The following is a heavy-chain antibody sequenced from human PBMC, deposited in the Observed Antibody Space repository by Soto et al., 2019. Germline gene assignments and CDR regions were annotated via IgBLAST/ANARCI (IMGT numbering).Heavy chain of an antibody. Sequence: QVQLVQSGAEVKKPGSSVKVSCKASGGTFSSYAISWVRQAPGQGLEWMGGIIPIFGTANYAQKFQGRVTITADESTSTDYMELSSLRSEDTAVYYCARAAYSSSLGVFDPWGQGTLVTVSS. V-gene: IGHV1-69*12. CDR2: IIPIFGTA. CDR1: GGTFSSYA. D-gene: IGHD6-13*01. J-gene: IGHJ5*02. CDR3: ARAAYSSSLGVFDP.